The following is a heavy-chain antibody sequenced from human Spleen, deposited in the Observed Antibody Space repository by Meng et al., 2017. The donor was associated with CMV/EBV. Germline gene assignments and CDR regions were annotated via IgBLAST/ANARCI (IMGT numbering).Heavy chain of an antibody. J-gene: IGHJ6*02. Sequence: ASVKVSCKVSGYSLIELSMQWVRQAPGKGLEWMGGFDPEDGETIFTQKFQGRLTMTEDTSTNTAYMQLSSLRSEDTAVYYCARDGGGYTPLRGGMDVWGQGTAVTVSS. D-gene: IGHD3-16*01. CDR1: GYSLIELS. CDR2: FDPEDGET. CDR3: ARDGGGYTPLRGGMDV. V-gene: IGHV1-24*01.